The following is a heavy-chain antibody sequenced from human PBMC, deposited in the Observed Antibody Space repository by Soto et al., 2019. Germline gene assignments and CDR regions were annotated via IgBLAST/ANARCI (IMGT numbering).Heavy chain of an antibody. Sequence: GASVKVSCKTSGGTFSTYPITWVRQAPGQGLEWMGRTIPILDITDYAQKFQGRVTITADKSTTTAYMELSSLKFEDTAVYYCARGGDGSGSESVFDIWGQGTMVTVSS. CDR3: ARGGDGSGSESVFDI. V-gene: IGHV1-69*04. CDR2: TIPILDIT. J-gene: IGHJ3*02. CDR1: GGTFSTYP. D-gene: IGHD3-22*01.